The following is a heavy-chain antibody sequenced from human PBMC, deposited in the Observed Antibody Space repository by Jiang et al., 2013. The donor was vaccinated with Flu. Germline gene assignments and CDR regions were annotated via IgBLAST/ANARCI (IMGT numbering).Heavy chain of an antibody. V-gene: IGHV1-3*04. CDR2: INTGNGNT. D-gene: IGHD3-10*01. CDR3: AREYYGSGNYDY. CDR1: GYTFSSYG. J-gene: IGHJ4*02. Sequence: SVKVSCKTSGYTFSSYGLHWVRQAPGQRLEWMGWINTGNGNTKYSQKFQGRVTIFRDTSASTAYMELSSLRSEDTAVFYCAREYYGSGNYDYWGQGTLVTVSS.